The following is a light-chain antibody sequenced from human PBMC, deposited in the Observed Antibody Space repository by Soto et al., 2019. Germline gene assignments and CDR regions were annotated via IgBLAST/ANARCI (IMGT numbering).Light chain of an antibody. J-gene: IGLJ3*02. CDR3: SSYTTGSTPWV. V-gene: IGLV2-14*01. CDR2: EVT. Sequence: QSALTQPASVSGSPGRSITISCTGTTSDVGGYKYVSWYQLHPCKALKLMIYEVTNRPSGVSDRFSGSKSGNTASLTISGLQTEDEADYFCSSYTTGSTPWVFGGGTKLTVL. CDR1: TSDVGGYKY.